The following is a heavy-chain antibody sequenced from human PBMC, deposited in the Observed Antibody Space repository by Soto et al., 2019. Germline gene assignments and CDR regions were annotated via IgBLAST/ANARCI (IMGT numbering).Heavy chain of an antibody. D-gene: IGHD3-10*01. J-gene: IGHJ6*02. CDR2: MNEDGGTT. CDR3: ASDLSGRADV. V-gene: IGHV3-74*01. CDR1: GFTFSSYW. Sequence: GSLRLACAASGFTFSSYWMRWFRQAPGKGLVWVSRMNEDGGTTDYADSVKGRFTISRDNAKNTLYLQMNSLRVEDTAVYYCASDLSGRADVWGQGTTVTVSS.